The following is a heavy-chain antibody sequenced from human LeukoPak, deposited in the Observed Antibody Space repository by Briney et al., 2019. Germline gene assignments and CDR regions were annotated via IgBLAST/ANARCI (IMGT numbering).Heavy chain of an antibody. CDR3: ARGGRHTGPFGY. Sequence: SETPSLTCAVYGGSFSGYYWSWIRQPPGKGLEWIGEINHSGSTNYNPSLKSRVTISVDTSKNQFSLKLSSVTAADTAVYYCARGGRHTGPFGYWGQGTLVTVSS. V-gene: IGHV4-34*01. CDR2: INHSGST. CDR1: GGSFSGYY. D-gene: IGHD3-10*01. J-gene: IGHJ4*02.